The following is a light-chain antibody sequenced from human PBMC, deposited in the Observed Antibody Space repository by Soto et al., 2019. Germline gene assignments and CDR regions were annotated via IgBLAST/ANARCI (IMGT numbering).Light chain of an antibody. CDR3: QQYDRSPRT. CDR2: AAS. V-gene: IGKV3-20*01. J-gene: IGKJ1*01. CDR1: QSVSSY. Sequence: EIVLTQSPGTLSLSPGERATLSCRASQSVSSYLAWYQQKPGQAPRLLIYAASSRATGIPDRFSGSGSGTDFTLSISRLAPEDFAVYYCQQYDRSPRTFGQGTKVEIK.